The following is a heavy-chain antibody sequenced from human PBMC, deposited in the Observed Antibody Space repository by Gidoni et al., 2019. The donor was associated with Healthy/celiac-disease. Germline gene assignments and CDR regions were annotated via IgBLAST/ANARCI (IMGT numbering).Heavy chain of an antibody. V-gene: IGHV4-39*07. CDR2: IYYSGST. D-gene: IGHD4-17*01. CDR1: GGSISSSSYY. Sequence: QLQLQESGPGLVKPSETLSLTCTVSGGSISSSSYYWGWIRQPPGKGLEWIGSIYYSGSTYYNPSLKSRVTISVDTSKNQFSLKLSSVTAADTAVYYCARGSDDYGDYRIQHWGQGTLVTVSS. CDR3: ARGSDDYGDYRIQH. J-gene: IGHJ1*01.